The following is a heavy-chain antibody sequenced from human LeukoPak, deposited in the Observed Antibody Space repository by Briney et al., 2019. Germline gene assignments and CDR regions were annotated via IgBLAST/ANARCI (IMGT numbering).Heavy chain of an antibody. J-gene: IGHJ6*03. CDR2: IYYSGST. V-gene: IGHV4-59*12. CDR1: GGSISPYY. Sequence: SETLSLTCTVSGGSISPYYWSWIRQPPGKGLEWIGYIYYSGSTNYNPSLKSRVTISVDTSKNQFSLKLSSVTAADTAVYYCARGYGPYMDVWGKGTTVTVSS. D-gene: IGHD4-17*01. CDR3: ARGYGPYMDV.